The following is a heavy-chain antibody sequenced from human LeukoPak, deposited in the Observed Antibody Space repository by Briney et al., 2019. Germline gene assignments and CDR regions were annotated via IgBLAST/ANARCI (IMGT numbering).Heavy chain of an antibody. V-gene: IGHV1-18*01. D-gene: IGHD3-10*01. CDR2: ISAYNGNT. CDR3: ASGGSGSYYFPHFNNPFDY. Sequence: ASVKVSCKASGYTFTSYGISWVRQAPGQGLEWMGWISAYNGNTNYAQKFQGRVTMTTDTSTSTAYMELRSLRSDDTAVYYCASGGSGSYYFPHFNNPFDYWGQGTLVTVSS. CDR1: GYTFTSYG. J-gene: IGHJ4*02.